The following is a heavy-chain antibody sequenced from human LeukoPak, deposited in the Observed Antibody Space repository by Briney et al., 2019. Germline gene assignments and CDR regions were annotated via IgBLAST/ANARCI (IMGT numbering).Heavy chain of an antibody. D-gene: IGHD3-10*01. V-gene: IGHV3-7*01. Sequence: GGSLRLSCAASGFTFSSYWMSWVRQAPGTGLEWVANIKQDGSEKYYVDSVKGRFTISRDNAKSSLFLQMNSLGAEDTAVYYCARDYYASGSYYSGPVDYWGQGTLVTVSS. CDR2: IKQDGSEK. CDR3: ARDYYASGSYYSGPVDY. CDR1: GFTFSSYW. J-gene: IGHJ4*02.